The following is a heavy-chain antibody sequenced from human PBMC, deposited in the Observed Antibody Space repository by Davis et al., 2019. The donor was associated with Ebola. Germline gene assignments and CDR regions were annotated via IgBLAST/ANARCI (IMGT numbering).Heavy chain of an antibody. Sequence: SETLSLTCTVSGVSITSYYWSWVRQPPGKRLEWIGYSHYSGSTNYSPSLKSRLTISVDTSKNQFSLELSSVPAADTAVYYCARSLYPGYDGGLWWFAPWGQGTLVTVSS. CDR1: GVSITSYY. D-gene: IGHD3-16*01. CDR2: SHYSGST. J-gene: IGHJ5*02. CDR3: ARSLYPGYDGGLWWFAP. V-gene: IGHV4-59*08.